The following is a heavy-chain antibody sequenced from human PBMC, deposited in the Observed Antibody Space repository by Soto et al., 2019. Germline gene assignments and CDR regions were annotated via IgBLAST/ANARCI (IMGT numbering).Heavy chain of an antibody. J-gene: IGHJ3*02. V-gene: IGHV1-18*01. Sequence: ASVKVSCKASGYTFTSYGISWVRQAPGQGLDWMGWISAYNGNTNYAQKLQGRVTMTTDTSTSTAYMELRSLRSDDTAVYYCAIPPEYCSGGSCYSFGAFDIWGQGTMVTVSS. CDR2: ISAYNGNT. D-gene: IGHD2-15*01. CDR3: AIPPEYCSGGSCYSFGAFDI. CDR1: GYTFTSYG.